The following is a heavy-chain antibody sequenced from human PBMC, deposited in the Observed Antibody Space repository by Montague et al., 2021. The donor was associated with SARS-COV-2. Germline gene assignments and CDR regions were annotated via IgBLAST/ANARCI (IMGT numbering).Heavy chain of an antibody. J-gene: IGHJ5*01. CDR2: MYYTGNT. V-gene: IGHV4-59*01. CDR1: GGSISTYY. CDR3: ARDRGSYFDSGSYNWLDS. D-gene: IGHD3-10*01. Sequence: SETLSLTCTVSGGSISTYYWTWVRQPPGKGLEWIGNMYYTGNTKYKPSLKSQVTITVDTSKNQFSLNLKSVTATDTAAYYCARDRGSYFDSGSYNWLDSWGQGTLVTVSS.